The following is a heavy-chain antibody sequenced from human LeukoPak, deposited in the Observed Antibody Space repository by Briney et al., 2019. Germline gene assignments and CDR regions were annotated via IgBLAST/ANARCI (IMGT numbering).Heavy chain of an antibody. CDR3: ARTPGYYYYYMDV. CDR2: ISGSGGST. CDR1: GFTFSSYA. Sequence: GGSLRLSCAASGFTFSSYAMSWVRQAPGKGLEWVSAISGSGGSTYYADSVKGRFTISRDNSKNTLYLQMNSLRAEDTAVYYCARTPGYYYYYMDVWGKGTTVTVSS. J-gene: IGHJ6*03. V-gene: IGHV3-23*01.